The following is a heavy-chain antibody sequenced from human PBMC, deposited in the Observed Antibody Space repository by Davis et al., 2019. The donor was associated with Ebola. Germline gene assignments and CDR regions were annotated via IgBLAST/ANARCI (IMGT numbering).Heavy chain of an antibody. Sequence: GESLKISCAVAGLNFSDYGINWVRQAPGKGLEWVAFISRSGNVIHYADSVRGRFSISRDNSKNSVYLQVNSLGAEDTAVYFCGSKPKGDNCVHDDCYYVYRGQGTLVTVSS. V-gene: IGHV3-21*01. D-gene: IGHD2-21*01. CDR2: ISRSGNVI. CDR1: GLNFSDYG. CDR3: GSKPKGDNCVHDDCYYVY. J-gene: IGHJ4*02.